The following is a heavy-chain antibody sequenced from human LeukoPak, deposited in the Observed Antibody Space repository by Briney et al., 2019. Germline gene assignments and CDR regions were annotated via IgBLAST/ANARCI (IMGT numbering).Heavy chain of an antibody. Sequence: ASVKVSCKVSGYTLTELSMHWVRQAPGKGLEWMGGFDPEDGETIYAQKFQGRVTMTEDTSTDTAYMELSSLRSEDTAVYYCATAAAGAGLGLNYYDSSGYFDYWGQGTLVTVSS. CDR2: FDPEDGET. CDR3: ATAAAGAGLGLNYYDSSGYFDY. J-gene: IGHJ4*02. D-gene: IGHD3-22*01. CDR1: GYTLTELS. V-gene: IGHV1-24*01.